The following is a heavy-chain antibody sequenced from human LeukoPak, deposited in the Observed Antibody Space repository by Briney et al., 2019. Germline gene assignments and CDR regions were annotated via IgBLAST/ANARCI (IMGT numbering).Heavy chain of an antibody. Sequence: ASVKVSCKASGYTFTSYGISWVRQAPGQGLEWMGWISAYNGNTNYAQKLQGRVTMTTDTSTSTAYMELRSLRSEDTAVYYCATAKTYDSSGYYYRYYFDYWGQGTLVTVSS. CDR2: ISAYNGNT. CDR1: GYTFTSYG. J-gene: IGHJ4*02. CDR3: ATAKTYDSSGYYYRYYFDY. D-gene: IGHD3-22*01. V-gene: IGHV1-18*01.